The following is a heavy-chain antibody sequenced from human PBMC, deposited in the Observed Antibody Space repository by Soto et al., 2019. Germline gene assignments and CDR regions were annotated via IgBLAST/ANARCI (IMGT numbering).Heavy chain of an antibody. Sequence: QVQLQESGPGLVKPSQTLSLTCTVSGGSITRGGSYWSWIRQHPEKGLEWIGYVAYSGGTYYTPSLKSRVTFLVDMSKNLLSLRLSSVTAADTAVYYCARAWLEYNGFDSWGQGTLVTVSS. CDR2: VAYSGGT. J-gene: IGHJ5*01. CDR1: GGSITRGGSY. D-gene: IGHD5-12*01. V-gene: IGHV4-31*03. CDR3: ARAWLEYNGFDS.